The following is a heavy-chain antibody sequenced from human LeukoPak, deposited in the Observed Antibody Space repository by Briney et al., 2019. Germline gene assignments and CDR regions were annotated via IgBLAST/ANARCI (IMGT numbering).Heavy chain of an antibody. D-gene: IGHD6-19*01. J-gene: IGHJ4*02. V-gene: IGHV1-46*01. CDR3: ARDSESGWRQFDY. CDR2: INPSVGST. CDR1: GYTFTSYY. Sequence: ASVKVSCKSSGYTFTSYYIHWVRQAPGQGLEWMGIINPSVGSTTYAQKFQGRLTMTRDTFTSTVYMDLSSLRSEDTAIYYCARDSESGWRQFDYWGQGTLVIVSS.